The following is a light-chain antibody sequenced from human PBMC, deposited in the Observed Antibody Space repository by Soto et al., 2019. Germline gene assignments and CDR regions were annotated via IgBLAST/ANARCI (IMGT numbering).Light chain of an antibody. Sequence: QSALTQPRSVSGSPGQSVTISCTGTGNDVGAYNYVSWYQQHPGRPPKLMMYDVARWPSGVPDRFSGSKSGNTASLTISGLQAEDEADYFCCSYAGGYTYVFGTGTKLTVL. V-gene: IGLV2-11*01. J-gene: IGLJ1*01. CDR3: CSYAGGYTYV. CDR2: DVA. CDR1: GNDVGAYNY.